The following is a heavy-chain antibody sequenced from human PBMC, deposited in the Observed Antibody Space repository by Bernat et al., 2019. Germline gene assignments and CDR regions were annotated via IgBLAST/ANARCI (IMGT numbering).Heavy chain of an antibody. CDR1: GGSISSYY. D-gene: IGHD3-10*01. CDR3: TICYGSGGALNFDY. J-gene: IGHJ4*01. V-gene: IGHV4-59*01. Sequence: QVQLQESGPGLVKPSETLSLTCTVSGGSISSYYWSWIRQPPGKGLEWIGYIYYSGSTNYDPSLKSRVTISVDTSKNQLSLKLSSVTAAYTAMDYCTICYGSGGALNFDYRCEGTLVSVS. CDR2: IYYSGST.